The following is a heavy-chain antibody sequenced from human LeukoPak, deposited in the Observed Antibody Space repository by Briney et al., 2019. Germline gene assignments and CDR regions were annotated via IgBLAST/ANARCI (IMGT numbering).Heavy chain of an antibody. CDR3: ARGAPDYRTDY. J-gene: IGHJ4*02. CDR1: GGSISSGGYY. D-gene: IGHD4-11*01. CDR2: IYYSGST. V-gene: IGHV4-31*03. Sequence: SQTLSLTCTVSGGSISSGGYYWSWIRRHPGKGLEWIGYIYYSGSTYYNPSLKSRVTMSVDTSKNQFSLNVSSVTAADTAVYYCARGAPDYRTDYWGQGTLVTVSS.